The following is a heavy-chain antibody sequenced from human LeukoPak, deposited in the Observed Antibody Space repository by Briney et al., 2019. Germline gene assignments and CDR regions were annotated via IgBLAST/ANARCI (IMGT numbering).Heavy chain of an antibody. V-gene: IGHV4-59*11. CDR3: ARWTPYSSSWYYLSRNYYFDY. J-gene: IGHJ4*02. D-gene: IGHD6-13*01. Sequence: SETLSLTCTVSGDSISNQYWSWIRQPPGKGLEWIGLMSDSGNTKFHPSLMSRVTMSVDRSKNQVSLKLSSVTAADTAVYYCARWTPYSSSWYYLSRNYYFDYWGQGTLVTVSS. CDR2: MSDSGNT. CDR1: GDSISNQY.